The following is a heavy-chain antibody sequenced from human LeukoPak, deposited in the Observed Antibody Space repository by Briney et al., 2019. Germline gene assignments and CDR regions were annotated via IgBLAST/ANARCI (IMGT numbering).Heavy chain of an antibody. J-gene: IGHJ4*02. CDR1: GGFFSGYY. D-gene: IGHD1-1*01. CDR3: AREQLQRYHLS. CDR2: INHSGST. Sequence: RTSETLSLTCAVYGGFFSGYYWSWIRQPPGKGLEWIGEINHSGSTNYNPSLKSRVTISVDTSKNQFSLKLSSVTAADTAVYYCAREQLQRYHLSWGQGTLVTVSS. V-gene: IGHV4-34*01.